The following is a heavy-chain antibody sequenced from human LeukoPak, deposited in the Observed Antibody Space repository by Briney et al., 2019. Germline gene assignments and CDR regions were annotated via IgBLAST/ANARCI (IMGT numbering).Heavy chain of an antibody. V-gene: IGHV1-69*13. Sequence: SVKVSCKASGGTFSSYAISWVRQAPGQGLEWMGGIIPIFGTANYAQKFQGRVTITADESTSTANMELSSLRSEDTAVYYCARPDYDFWSGYSNWFDPWGQGTLVTVSS. D-gene: IGHD3-3*01. CDR1: GGTFSSYA. J-gene: IGHJ5*02. CDR2: IIPIFGTA. CDR3: ARPDYDFWSGYSNWFDP.